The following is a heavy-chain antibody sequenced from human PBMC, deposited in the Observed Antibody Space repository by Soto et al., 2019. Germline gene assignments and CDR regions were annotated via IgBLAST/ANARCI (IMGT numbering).Heavy chain of an antibody. J-gene: IGHJ6*03. CDR3: ARGGEWLVNYYYKMAV. CDR1: GGSISSYY. D-gene: IGHD6-19*01. Sequence: SDTLSLTCTVSGGSISSYYWSWIRQPPGKGLEWIGYIYYSGSTNYNPSLKSRVTISVDTSKNQFSLKLSSVTAADTAVYYCARGGEWLVNYYYKMAVWGKGTRVTVSS. CDR2: IYYSGST. V-gene: IGHV4-59*01.